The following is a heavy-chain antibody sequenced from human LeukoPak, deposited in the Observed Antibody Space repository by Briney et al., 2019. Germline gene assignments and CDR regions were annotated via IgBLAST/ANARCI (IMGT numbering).Heavy chain of an antibody. J-gene: IGHJ3*01. CDR1: GFTFSNYD. V-gene: IGHV3-13*01. CDR2: IGTGGHT. Sequence: GGSLRLSCSASGFTFSNYDMYWVRQEKGKGLEWVSSIGTGGHTYYAPSVKGRFTISRENDKNSLYLQMNSLGAGDTAIYYCTRGGLEAPCDVWGQGTMVAVSS. D-gene: IGHD5-24*01. CDR3: TRGGLEAPCDV.